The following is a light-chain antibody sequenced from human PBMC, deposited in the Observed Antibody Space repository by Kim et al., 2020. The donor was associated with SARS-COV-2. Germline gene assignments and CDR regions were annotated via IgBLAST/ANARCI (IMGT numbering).Light chain of an antibody. CDR3: QHYNNWPPKIT. J-gene: IGKJ5*01. CDR2: GAA. CDR1: QSVTSN. Sequence: PGERATLSCRASQSVTSNIAWYQQKPGQSPRPLIYGAAIRATGIPARFSGSGAGTEFSLTISSLQSEDFALYYCQHYNNWPPKITFGQGTRLEIK. V-gene: IGKV3-15*01.